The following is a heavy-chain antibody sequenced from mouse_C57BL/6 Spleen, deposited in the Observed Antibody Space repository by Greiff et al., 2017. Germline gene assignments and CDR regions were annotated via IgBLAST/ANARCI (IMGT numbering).Heavy chain of an antibody. Sequence: EVHLVESGGGLVQPKGSLKLSCAASGFTFNTYAMHWVRQAPGKGLEWVARIRSKSSNYATYYADSVKDRFTISRDDSQSMLYLQMNNLKTEDTAMYYCVRDGQLRYLYWYFDVWGTGTTVTVSS. D-gene: IGHD1-1*01. CDR1: GFTFNTYA. CDR2: IRSKSSNYAT. J-gene: IGHJ1*03. CDR3: VRDGQLRYLYWYFDV. V-gene: IGHV10-3*01.